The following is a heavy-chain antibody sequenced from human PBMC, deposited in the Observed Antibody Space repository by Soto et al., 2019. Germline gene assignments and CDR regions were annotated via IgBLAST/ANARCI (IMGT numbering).Heavy chain of an antibody. J-gene: IGHJ6*02. CDR1: GYSFSNYD. CDR3: ARDHGAAGENYYYYGMDV. CDR2: INAGNGNT. Sequence: ASVKVSCKASGYSFSNYDMHWVRQAPGQRLEWMGWINAGNGNTKDSQKFQGRVPINRDTSASTAYMELSSLRSEDTAVYYWARDHGAAGENYYYYGMDVWGQGTTVTVSS. D-gene: IGHD6-13*01. V-gene: IGHV1-3*01.